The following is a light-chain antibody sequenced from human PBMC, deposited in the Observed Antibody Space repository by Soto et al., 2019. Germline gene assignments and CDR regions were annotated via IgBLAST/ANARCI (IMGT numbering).Light chain of an antibody. Sequence: VMRQSPATLSVSPGERVTLSCRASQSINSNLAWYQQRPGQAPRLLIYGASTRATGIPARLSVSGSGTEFTLPIRSLQSEDFAVYSCQQYNNWWTFGQGTKV. CDR2: GAS. J-gene: IGKJ1*01. CDR1: QSINSN. CDR3: QQYNNWWT. V-gene: IGKV3-15*01.